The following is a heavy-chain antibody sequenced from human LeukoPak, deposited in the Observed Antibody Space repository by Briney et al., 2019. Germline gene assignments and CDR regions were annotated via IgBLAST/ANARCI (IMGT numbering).Heavy chain of an antibody. CDR3: ARARGYFDL. D-gene: IGHD3-10*01. V-gene: IGHV6-1*01. Sequence: SQTLSLTCAISGDIVSSNRAAWSWIRQSPSRGLEWMGRTYYRTKWNNNYAISVKSRITINPNTSKNRYSLQLNSVTPEDTGVYYCARARGYFDLWGRGTLVTVSS. CDR2: TYYRTKWNN. CDR1: GDIVSSNRAA. J-gene: IGHJ2*01.